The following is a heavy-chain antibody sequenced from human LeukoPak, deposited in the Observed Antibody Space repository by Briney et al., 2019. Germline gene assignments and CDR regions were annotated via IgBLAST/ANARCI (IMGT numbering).Heavy chain of an antibody. CDR3: ARGPPDYYDILTGYYEPLIDY. J-gene: IGHJ4*02. D-gene: IGHD3-9*01. CDR2: INPNSGGT. V-gene: IGHV1-2*02. CDR1: GYTFTGYY. Sequence: GASVKVSCKASGYTFTGYYMHWVRQAPGQGLEWMGWINPNSGGTNYAQKFQGRVTMTRDTSISTAYMELSRLRSDDTAVYYCARGPPDYYDILTGYYEPLIDYWGQGTLVTVPS.